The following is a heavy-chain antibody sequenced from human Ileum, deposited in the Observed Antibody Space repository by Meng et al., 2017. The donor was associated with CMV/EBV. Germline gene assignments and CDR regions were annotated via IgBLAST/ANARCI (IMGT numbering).Heavy chain of an antibody. J-gene: IGHJ3*02. CDR3: ARLTGTDAFDI. CDR2: IYSGGST. V-gene: IGHV3-66*02. CDR1: GFTVSSNY. D-gene: IGHD1-20*01. Sequence: GGSLRLSCAASGFTVSSNYRSWFRQAPGKGLEWFSVIYSGGSTYYADSVKGRFTISRDNSKNTLYLQMNSLRAEDTAVYYCARLTGTDAFDIWGQGKMVTVSS.